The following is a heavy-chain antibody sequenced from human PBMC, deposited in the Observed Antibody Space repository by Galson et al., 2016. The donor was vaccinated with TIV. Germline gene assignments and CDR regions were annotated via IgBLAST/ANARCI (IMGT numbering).Heavy chain of an antibody. Sequence: QSGAEVKKPGASVKVSCKASGYTFNNFGITWARQAPGQGLEWMGWISGYSVNTNYAQKFQGRVTMTTDTSTSTAYMELRSLGSDDTAVYYCARVPHSTYCSTSTCKGYYLDVWGRGTTVTVSS. V-gene: IGHV1-18*01. J-gene: IGHJ6*03. CDR3: ARVPHSTYCSTSTCKGYYLDV. CDR1: GYTFNNFG. D-gene: IGHD2-2*01. CDR2: ISGYSVNT.